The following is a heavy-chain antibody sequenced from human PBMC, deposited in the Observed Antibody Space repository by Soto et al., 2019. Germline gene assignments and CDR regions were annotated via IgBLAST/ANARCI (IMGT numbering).Heavy chain of an antibody. CDR1: GFTFNTYG. Sequence: QVQLVESGGGVVQPGKSLRLSCAASGFTFNTYGMHWVRQAPGKGPEWVAVISNDGSNKYYADSVKGRFTISRDNSKNALYLQMNSLRAEHTAVYSCANWNYPQSDWGQGTLVTVSS. CDR2: ISNDGSNK. V-gene: IGHV3-30*18. J-gene: IGHJ4*02. CDR3: ANWNYPQSD. D-gene: IGHD1-7*01.